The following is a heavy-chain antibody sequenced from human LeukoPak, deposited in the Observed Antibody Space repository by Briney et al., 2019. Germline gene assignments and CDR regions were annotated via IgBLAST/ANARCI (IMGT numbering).Heavy chain of an antibody. V-gene: IGHV3-23*01. CDR1: GFTFSSYV. Sequence: GGSLRLSCAASGFTFSSYVMSWVRQAPGKGLEWVSGITDSGRKTYYADSVKGRFSISRDNSRNTVYLQMSDLRAEDTAVYYCAKITKATTPNYWGQGTLVTVSS. CDR3: AKITKATTPNY. D-gene: IGHD3-10*01. J-gene: IGHJ4*02. CDR2: ITDSGRKT.